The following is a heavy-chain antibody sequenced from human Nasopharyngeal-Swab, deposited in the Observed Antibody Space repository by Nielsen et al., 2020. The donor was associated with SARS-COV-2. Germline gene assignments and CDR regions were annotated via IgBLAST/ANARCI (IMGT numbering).Heavy chain of an antibody. D-gene: IGHD2-15*01. CDR1: GGSISSGSYY. J-gene: IGHJ6*02. V-gene: IGHV4-61*02. Sequence: SETLSLTCTVSGGSISSGSYYWSWIRQPAGKGLEWIGRIYTSGSTNYNPSLKSRVPISVDTSKNQFSLKLSSVTAADTAVYYCARDWWGGGMDVWGQGTTVTVSS. CDR2: IYTSGST. CDR3: ARDWWGGGMDV.